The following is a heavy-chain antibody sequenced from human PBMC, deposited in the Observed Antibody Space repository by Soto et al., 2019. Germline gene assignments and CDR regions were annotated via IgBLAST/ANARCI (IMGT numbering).Heavy chain of an antibody. CDR2: IYSSGNT. J-gene: IGHJ6*02. CDR1: VASVTSYY. Sequence: TSYPLSLTCTVSVASVTSYYWCWLRQPAGKGLDWIGRIYSSGNTDYKPPLKSRVTLSLDKSQNQESLKLSSVTAADSGTYYCASDDMATTEMDIWGQQNTLTISS. CDR3: ASDDMATTEMDI. V-gene: IGHV4-4*07. D-gene: IGHD1-7*01.